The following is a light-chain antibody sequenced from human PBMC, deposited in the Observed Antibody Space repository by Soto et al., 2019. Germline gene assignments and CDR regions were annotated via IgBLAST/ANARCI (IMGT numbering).Light chain of an antibody. CDR1: QSFVYSDGNTY. Sequence: DVVLTQSPLSLPVTLGQPASISCRSTQSFVYSDGNTYLSWFHQRPGQSPRRLIYKVSNRDPGVPDRFSGSGAGTDFTLRITRVEAEDVGVYYCMQGTHWPPWTFGQGTKVEIK. J-gene: IGKJ1*01. CDR2: KVS. CDR3: MQGTHWPPWT. V-gene: IGKV2-30*01.